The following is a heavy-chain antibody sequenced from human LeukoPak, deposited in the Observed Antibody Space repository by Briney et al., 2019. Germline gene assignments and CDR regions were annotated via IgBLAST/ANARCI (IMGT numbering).Heavy chain of an antibody. V-gene: IGHV3-21*01. J-gene: IGHJ4*02. CDR1: GFTFSSYS. D-gene: IGHD6-13*01. CDR2: ISSSSSYI. CDR3: ARVSFRGYSSSWYGDY. Sequence: GGSLRLSCAASGFTFSSYSMNWVRQAPGKGLEWVSSISSSSSYIYYADSVKGRFTISRDNAKNSLYLQMNSLRAEDTAVYYCARVSFRGYSSSWYGDYWDQGTLVAVSS.